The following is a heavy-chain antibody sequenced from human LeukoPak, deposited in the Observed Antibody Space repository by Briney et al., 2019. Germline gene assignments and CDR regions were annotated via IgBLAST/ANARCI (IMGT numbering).Heavy chain of an antibody. V-gene: IGHV3-9*01. D-gene: IGHD1-1*01. J-gene: IGHJ4*02. Sequence: GGSLRLSCAASGFTFDDYAMHWVRQAPGKGLEWVSGISWNSGSIGYADSVKGRFTISRDNAKNSLYLQMNSLRAEDTALYYCAKGHMKYNWNHFDYWGQGTLVTVSS. CDR3: AKGHMKYNWNHFDY. CDR1: GFTFDDYA. CDR2: ISWNSGSI.